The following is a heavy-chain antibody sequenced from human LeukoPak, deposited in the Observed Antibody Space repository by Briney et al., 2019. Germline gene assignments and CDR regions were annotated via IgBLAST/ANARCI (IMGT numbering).Heavy chain of an antibody. CDR3: ARDRYGDYIYYFDY. V-gene: IGHV3-33*08. Sequence: PGGSLRLSCAASGFTFSNYWMSWVRQAPGKGLEWVAVIWYDGSNKYYADSVKGRFTISRDNSKNTLYLQMNSLRAEDTAVYYCARDRYGDYIYYFDYWGQGTLVTVSS. CDR2: IWYDGSNK. J-gene: IGHJ4*02. CDR1: GFTFSNYW. D-gene: IGHD4-17*01.